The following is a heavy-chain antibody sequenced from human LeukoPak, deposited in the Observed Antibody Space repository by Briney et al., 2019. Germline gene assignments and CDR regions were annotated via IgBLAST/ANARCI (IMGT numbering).Heavy chain of an antibody. CDR2: IIPIFGTA. V-gene: IGHV1-69*13. Sequence: ASVKVSCKASGGTFSSYAISWVRQAPGQGLEWMGGIIPIFGTANYAQKFQGRVTITADESTSTAYMELSSLRSEDTAVCYCATGWSGSSWSFDYWGQGTLVTVSS. CDR1: GGTFSSYA. CDR3: ATGWSGSSWSFDY. D-gene: IGHD6-13*01. J-gene: IGHJ4*02.